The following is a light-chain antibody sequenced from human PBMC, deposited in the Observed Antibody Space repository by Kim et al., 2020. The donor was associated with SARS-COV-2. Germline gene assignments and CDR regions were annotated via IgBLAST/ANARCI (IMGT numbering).Light chain of an antibody. Sequence: ASVGYRVTITCRASQTIKTNLMWDQQRTGKAPTLLIYAASNSPSGVPPRFGGSGSGRDFTLTIRSLQPEDFATYYCQQSFSFPLTFGGGTKVDIK. V-gene: IGKV1-39*01. CDR3: QQSFSFPLT. CDR1: QTIKTN. CDR2: AAS. J-gene: IGKJ4*01.